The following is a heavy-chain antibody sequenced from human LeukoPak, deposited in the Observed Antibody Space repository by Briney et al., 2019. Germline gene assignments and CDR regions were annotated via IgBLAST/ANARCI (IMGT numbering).Heavy chain of an antibody. CDR3: ARVLGFLFDY. J-gene: IGHJ4*02. D-gene: IGHD3-16*01. CDR1: GFTFSSYC. CDR2: INCDGSSA. Sequence: GGSLRLSCAASGFTFSSYCVHGVRQAPGKGLVWVSHINCDGSSAGYANSVTGRLAISRDNAKNTLYLQMNSLRAEDTAVYYCARVLGFLFDYWGQGTLVTVSS. V-gene: IGHV3-74*01.